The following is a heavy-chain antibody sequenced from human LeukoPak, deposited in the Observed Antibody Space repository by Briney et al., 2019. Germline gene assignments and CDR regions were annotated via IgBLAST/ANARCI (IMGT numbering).Heavy chain of an antibody. J-gene: IGHJ5*02. V-gene: IGHV4-39*02. CDR2: IYYSGST. D-gene: IGHD3-22*01. CDR1: GGSISSSSYY. Sequence: SETLSLTCTVSGGSISSSSYYWGWIRQPPGKGLEWIGSIYYSGSTYYNPSLKSRVTISVDTSKNQFSLKLSSVTAADTAVYYCARDLGNSGYRSRGNNWFDPWGQGTLVTVSS. CDR3: ARDLGNSGYRSRGNNWFDP.